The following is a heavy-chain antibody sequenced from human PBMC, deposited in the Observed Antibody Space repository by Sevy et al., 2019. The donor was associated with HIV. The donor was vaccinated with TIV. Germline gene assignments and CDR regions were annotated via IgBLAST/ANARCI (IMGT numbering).Heavy chain of an antibody. CDR3: ARAPLAYSSSSGGYYYYYGMDV. Sequence: ASVKVSCKASGGTFSSYAISWVRQAPGQGLEWMGGIIPIFGTANYAQKFQGRVTITADESTSTAYMELSSPRSEDTAVYYCARAPLAYSSSSGGYYYYYGMDVWGQGTTVTVSS. CDR1: GGTFSSYA. D-gene: IGHD6-6*01. V-gene: IGHV1-69*13. J-gene: IGHJ6*02. CDR2: IIPIFGTA.